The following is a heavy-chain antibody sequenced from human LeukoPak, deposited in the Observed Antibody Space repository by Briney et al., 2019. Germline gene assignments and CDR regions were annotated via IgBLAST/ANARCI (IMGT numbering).Heavy chain of an antibody. CDR1: GGSISSGGYY. CDR3: ARGSNDWSYYYYGMDV. J-gene: IGHJ6*02. CDR2: IYYSGST. D-gene: IGHD3-9*01. V-gene: IGHV4-31*03. Sequence: SETLSLTCTVSGGSISSGGYYWSWIRQHPGQGLEWIGYIYYSGSTYYNPSLKSRVTISVDTSKNQFSLKLSSVTAADTAVYYCARGSNDWSYYYYGMDVWGQGTTVTVSS.